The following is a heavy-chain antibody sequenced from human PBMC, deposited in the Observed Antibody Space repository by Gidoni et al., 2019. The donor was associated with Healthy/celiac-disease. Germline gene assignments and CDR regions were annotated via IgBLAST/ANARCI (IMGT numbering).Heavy chain of an antibody. J-gene: IGHJ3*02. D-gene: IGHD4-17*01. V-gene: IGHV3-23*01. CDR1: GFTFSSYA. CDR3: AKDSERYGDRGVDAFDI. CDR2: ISGSGGRT. Sequence: EVQLLESGGGLVQPGGSLRLSCAASGFTFSSYAMRWVRQAQGKGREWVSAISGSGGRTEDADSGKGRLTISRDNSKNTLYRQMKSLRAEDTAGYYCAKDSERYGDRGVDAFDIWGQGTMVTVSA.